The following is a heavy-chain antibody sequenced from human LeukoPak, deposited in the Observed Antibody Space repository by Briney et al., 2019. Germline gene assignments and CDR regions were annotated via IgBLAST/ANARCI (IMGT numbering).Heavy chain of an antibody. V-gene: IGHV4-59*08. CDR3: ARHKGDFWSGYFPRFDY. CDR1: GGSISSYY. CDR2: IYYSGST. J-gene: IGHJ4*02. Sequence: SETLSLTCTVSGGSISSYYWSWIRQPPGKGLEWIGYIYYSGSTNYNPSLKSRVTISVDTSKNQFSLKLSSVTAADTAVYYCARHKGDFWSGYFPRFDYWGQGTLVTVSS. D-gene: IGHD3-3*01.